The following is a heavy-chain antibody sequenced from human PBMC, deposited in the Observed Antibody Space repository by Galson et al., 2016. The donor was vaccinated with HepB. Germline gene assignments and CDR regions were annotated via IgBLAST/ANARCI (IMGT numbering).Heavy chain of an antibody. CDR2: IWTDGSNK. CDR1: GFTFSSYG. J-gene: IGHJ5*02. CDR3: AKGGPSGRIDMVRGTTQKWFDP. D-gene: IGHD3-10*01. V-gene: IGHV3-33*06. Sequence: SLRLSSAASGFTFSSYGIHWVRQAPGKGLERVARIWTDGSNKYYADSVQGRVTIARDTSQNTLYVKMNSLRADDTAVYYCAKGGPSGRIDMVRGTTQKWFDPWGQGTLVIVSP.